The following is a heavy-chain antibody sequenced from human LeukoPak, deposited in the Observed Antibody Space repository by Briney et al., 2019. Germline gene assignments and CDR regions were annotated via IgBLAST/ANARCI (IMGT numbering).Heavy chain of an antibody. J-gene: IGHJ4*02. CDR3: AKDPTQWLVRVCYFDY. D-gene: IGHD6-19*01. Sequence: GGSLRLSCAASGFTLSSYAMSWVRQAQGKGLEWVSATSGSGGSTYYADSVKGRFTISRDNSKNTLYLQMNSLRAEDTAVYYCAKDPTQWLVRVCYFDYWGQGTLVTVSS. CDR1: GFTLSSYA. V-gene: IGHV3-23*01. CDR2: TSGSGGST.